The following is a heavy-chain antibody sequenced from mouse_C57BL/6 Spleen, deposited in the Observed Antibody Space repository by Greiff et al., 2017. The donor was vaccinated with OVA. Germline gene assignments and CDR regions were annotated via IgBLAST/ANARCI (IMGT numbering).Heavy chain of an antibody. CDR1: GFTFSDYY. D-gene: IGHD2-4*01. Sequence: EVQLVESGGGLVQPGGSLKLSCAASGFTFSDYYMYWVRQTPEKRLEWVAYISNGGGSTYYPDTVKGRFTISRDNAKNTLYLQMSRLKSEDTAMYYCARRAYDFAGAYYFDYWGQGTTLTVSS. CDR3: ARRAYDFAGAYYFDY. CDR2: ISNGGGST. J-gene: IGHJ2*01. V-gene: IGHV5-12*01.